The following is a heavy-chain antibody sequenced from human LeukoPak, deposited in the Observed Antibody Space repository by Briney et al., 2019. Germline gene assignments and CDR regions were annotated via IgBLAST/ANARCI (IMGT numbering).Heavy chain of an antibody. CDR3: ARGLGQWLVLYYFDY. V-gene: IGHV1-8*01. CDR1: GYTFTSYD. Sequence: ASVKVSCKASGYTFTSYDINWVRQATGQGLEWMGWMDPNSGNTGYAQKFQGRVTMTRNTSISTAYMELSSLRSEDTAVYYCARGLGQWLVLYYFDYWGQGTLVTVSS. D-gene: IGHD6-19*01. CDR2: MDPNSGNT. J-gene: IGHJ4*02.